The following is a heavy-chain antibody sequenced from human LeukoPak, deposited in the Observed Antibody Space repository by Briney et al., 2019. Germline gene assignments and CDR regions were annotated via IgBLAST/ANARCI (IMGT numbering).Heavy chain of an antibody. V-gene: IGHV3-30*18. CDR1: KFTFSHYG. Sequence: GGSLRLSCTASKFTFSHYGMQWVRQAPGKGLEWVAVISSDGSIKVYADSVKGRFTLSRDNSINTVDLQMNSPRAEDTAVYYCVKEYHSRGFGAYFDYWGQGTLVTVSS. CDR2: ISSDGSIK. J-gene: IGHJ4*02. CDR3: VKEYHSRGFGAYFDY. D-gene: IGHD3-3*01.